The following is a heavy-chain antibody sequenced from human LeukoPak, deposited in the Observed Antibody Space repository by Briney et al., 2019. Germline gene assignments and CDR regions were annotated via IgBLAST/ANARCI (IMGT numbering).Heavy chain of an antibody. CDR2: ISYDGSNK. V-gene: IGHV3-30*18. CDR1: GFTFSSYG. Sequence: GRSLRLSCAASGFTFSSYGMHWVRQAPGKGLEWAAVISYDGSNKYYADSVKGRFTISRDNSKNTLYLQMNSLRAEDTAVYYCAKDSSGYYDAFDIWGQGTMVTVSS. J-gene: IGHJ3*02. CDR3: AKDSSGYYDAFDI. D-gene: IGHD3-22*01.